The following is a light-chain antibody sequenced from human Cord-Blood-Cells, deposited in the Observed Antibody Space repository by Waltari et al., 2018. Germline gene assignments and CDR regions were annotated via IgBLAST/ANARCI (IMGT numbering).Light chain of an antibody. CDR3: QQDYSTPYT. CDR2: WAS. CDR1: QSVLYSYNNKNY. Sequence: DIVMTQSPDSLAVSLGERATINCKSSQSVLYSYNNKNYLAWYQQKPGQPPKLLIYWASTRESGVPDRFSVSGSGTDVTLTDSSVHAEDVAVYYCQQDYSTPYTFCQGTKLEIK. J-gene: IGKJ2*01. V-gene: IGKV4-1*01.